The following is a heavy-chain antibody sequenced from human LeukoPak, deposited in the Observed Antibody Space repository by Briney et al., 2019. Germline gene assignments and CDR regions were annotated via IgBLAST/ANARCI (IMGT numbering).Heavy chain of an antibody. D-gene: IGHD5-12*01. J-gene: IGHJ3*02. CDR3: ASSHSGYDRDAFDI. CDR1: GYTFTSYG. Sequence: PLASVKVSCKASGYTFTSYGISWVRQAPGQGLEWMGWISAYNGNTNYAQKLQGRVTMTTDTSTSTAYMELRGLRSDDTAVYYCASSHSGYDRDAFDIWGQGTMVTVSS. V-gene: IGHV1-18*01. CDR2: ISAYNGNT.